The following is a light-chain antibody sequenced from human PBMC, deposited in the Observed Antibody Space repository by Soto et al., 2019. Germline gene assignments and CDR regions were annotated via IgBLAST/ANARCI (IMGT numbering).Light chain of an antibody. V-gene: IGKV3D-11*01. CDR3: QQRSNWHPNT. CDR2: DAS. CDR1: QGVSSY. Sequence: EIVLTQSPATLSLSPGERATLSCRASQGVSSYLAWYQQNPGQAPRLLIYDASNRATGIPARFSGSGPGTDFTLTISSLEPEAFAVYYCQQRSNWHPNTFGGGTKVDIK. J-gene: IGKJ4*01.